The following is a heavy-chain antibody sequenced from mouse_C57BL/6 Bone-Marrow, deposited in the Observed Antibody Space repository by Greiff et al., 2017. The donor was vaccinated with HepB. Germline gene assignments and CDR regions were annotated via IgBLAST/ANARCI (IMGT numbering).Heavy chain of an antibody. J-gene: IGHJ4*01. Sequence: VQLQHSGAELVKPGASVKISCKASGYAFSSYWMNWVKQRPGKGLEWIGQIYPGDGDTNYNGKFKGKATLTADKSSSTAYMQLSSLPSEDSAVYFCARGGTGFYAMDYWGQGTSVTVSS. CDR2: IYPGDGDT. CDR1: GYAFSSYW. V-gene: IGHV1-80*01. CDR3: ARGGTGFYAMDY. D-gene: IGHD4-1*01.